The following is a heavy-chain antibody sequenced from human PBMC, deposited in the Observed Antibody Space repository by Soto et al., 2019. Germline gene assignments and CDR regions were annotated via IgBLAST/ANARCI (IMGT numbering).Heavy chain of an antibody. V-gene: IGHV3-23*01. J-gene: IGHJ3*02. CDR2: ISGSGGST. D-gene: IGHD1-26*01. Sequence: GGSLRLSCAASGFNFSSYAMSWVRQAPGKGLEWVSAISGSGGSTYYADSVKGRFTISRDNSKNTLYLQMNSLRAEDTAVYYCAKDTMSYDAFDIWGQGTMVTVSS. CDR1: GFNFSSYA. CDR3: AKDTMSYDAFDI.